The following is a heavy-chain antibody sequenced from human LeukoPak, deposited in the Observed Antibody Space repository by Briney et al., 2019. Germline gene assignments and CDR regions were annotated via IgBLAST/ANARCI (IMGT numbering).Heavy chain of an antibody. D-gene: IGHD4-17*01. Sequence: GASVKASCKTSGYTFTGHFMHWVRQAPGQGPEWMGLINPNTGGTKYAQNFQGRVTLTRDTSITTVYMELSRLGSDDTATYYCARGFDSGDFALEFWGQGTLVTVSA. CDR3: ARGFDSGDFALEF. V-gene: IGHV1-2*02. CDR1: GYTFTGHF. CDR2: INPNTGGT. J-gene: IGHJ4*02.